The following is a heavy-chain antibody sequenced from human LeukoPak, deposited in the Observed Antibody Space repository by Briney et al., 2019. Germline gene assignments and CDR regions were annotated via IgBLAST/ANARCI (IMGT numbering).Heavy chain of an antibody. D-gene: IGHD5-18*01. CDR1: GYTFISYY. CDR3: ARRNNVDTAMAWRDAFDI. Sequence: ASVRVSCKASGYTFISYYMHWVRQAPGQGLEWMGIINPNGGSTSYAQKFQGRVTMTRDTSTSTVYMELSSLRSEDTAVYYCARRNNVDTAMAWRDAFDIWGQGTMVTVSS. V-gene: IGHV1-46*01. J-gene: IGHJ3*02. CDR2: INPNGGST.